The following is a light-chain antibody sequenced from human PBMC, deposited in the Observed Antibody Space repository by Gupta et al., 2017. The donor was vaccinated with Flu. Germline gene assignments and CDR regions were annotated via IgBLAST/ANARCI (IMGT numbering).Light chain of an antibody. CDR1: SSDVGGYNY. V-gene: IGLV2-14*01. CDR2: EVT. J-gene: IGLJ3*02. CDR3: SSYTSSNSWE. Sequence: QTPLTQPASQSASPGQSPTISCTGASSDVGGYNYVSWYQHHPGKAPKLIIYEVTNRPSGVSNRFSGSKSGNTASLTISGLQAEDEADYYCSSYTSSNSWEFGGGTKLTVL.